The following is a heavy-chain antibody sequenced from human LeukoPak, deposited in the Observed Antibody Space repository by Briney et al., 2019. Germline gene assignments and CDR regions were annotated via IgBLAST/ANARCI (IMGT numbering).Heavy chain of an antibody. CDR3: VRESTYPYAYALAF. V-gene: IGHV3-7*01. D-gene: IGHD3-16*01. CDR2: IKGDESEI. CDR1: GFTFIRYW. J-gene: IGHJ1*01. Sequence: GGSLRLSCAASGFTFIRYWMSWVRQAPGKGVEWVADIKGDESEIHYVESVNRPFTISRPTAENSLYLQMHSLTAEDTAVYYCVRESTYPYAYALAFWGQGTLVTVSS.